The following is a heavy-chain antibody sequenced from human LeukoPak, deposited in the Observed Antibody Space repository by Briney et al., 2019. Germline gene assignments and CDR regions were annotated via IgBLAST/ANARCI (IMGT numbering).Heavy chain of an antibody. J-gene: IGHJ6*02. CDR2: IIPSLDIV. V-gene: IGHV1-69*04. CDR1: GATFNNYV. CDR3: ARGFGGSSGSSDYYGMDV. D-gene: IGHD6-19*01. Sequence: GASVKVSCKASGATFNNYVIAWVRQAPGQGLEWMAMIIPSLDIVNYAQTFQVRLTITADKSTSTAYMELRSLRSEDTAVYYCARGFGGSSGSSDYYGMDVWGQGTTVTVSS.